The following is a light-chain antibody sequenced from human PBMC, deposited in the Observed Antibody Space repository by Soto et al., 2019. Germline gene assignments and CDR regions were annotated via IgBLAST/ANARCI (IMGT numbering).Light chain of an antibody. CDR2: AAS. J-gene: IGKJ2*01. CDR3: LPYNTYVRT. Sequence: DIQMPQSPSSLSASVGDRVSITCRASPGIRDDLAWYQQKPGNAPNRLIFAASSLQSGGSSRFSGSGSGTEFTLTIRSLQPADLARYFCLPYNTYVRTFGQGTTLEIK. V-gene: IGKV1-17*01. CDR1: PGIRDD.